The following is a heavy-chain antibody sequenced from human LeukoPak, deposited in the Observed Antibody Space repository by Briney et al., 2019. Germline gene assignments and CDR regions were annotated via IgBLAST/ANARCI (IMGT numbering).Heavy chain of an antibody. CDR2: ISPNSGGT. CDR1: GYTFSGFY. CDR3: AIQPWGSGNNWYFDL. V-gene: IGHV1-2*02. J-gene: IGHJ2*01. D-gene: IGHD7-27*01. Sequence: ASVKVSCKPSGYTFSGFYIHWVRQAPGQGLEWMGWISPNSGGTDYAQRFQGRVTMTRDTSISTAYMELSSLRSDDMAVYYCAIQPWGSGNNWYFDLWGRGTLVTVSS.